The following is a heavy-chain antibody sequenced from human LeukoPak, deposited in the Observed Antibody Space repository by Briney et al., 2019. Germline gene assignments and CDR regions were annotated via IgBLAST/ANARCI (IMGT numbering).Heavy chain of an antibody. CDR3: ARSLGYCSAGSCFPFDY. CDR2: IKQDGNDK. V-gene: IGHV3-7*02. J-gene: IGHJ4*02. D-gene: IGHD2-15*01. Sequence: GGALRLSCAAPGFTFSSYAMSWVPQAPGKGLEWVANIKQDGNDKYYVESVKGRFTISRDNAKNSLYLQMKSLRAEETAVYYCARSLGYCSAGSCFPFDYWGQGTLVTVSS. CDR1: GFTFSSYA.